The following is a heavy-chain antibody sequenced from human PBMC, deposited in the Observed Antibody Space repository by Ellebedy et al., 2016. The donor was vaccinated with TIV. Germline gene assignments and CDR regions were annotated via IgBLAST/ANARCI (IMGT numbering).Heavy chain of an antibody. Sequence: SGPTLVKPTETLTLTCTVSAFSLTNIIMGVSWFRQPPGKALEWLAHIFPNDKESYTASLKRRLTISKDTAKSQVVLTMSNMDPVDAATYYCARTLRYCGGDCSFLFDFWGPGTLVAVSS. D-gene: IGHD2-21*02. CDR1: AFSLTNIIMG. CDR2: IFPNDKE. CDR3: ARTLRYCGGDCSFLFDF. V-gene: IGHV2-26*01. J-gene: IGHJ4*02.